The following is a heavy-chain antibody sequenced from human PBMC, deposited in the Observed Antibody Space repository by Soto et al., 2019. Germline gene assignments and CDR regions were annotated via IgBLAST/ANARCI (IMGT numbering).Heavy chain of an antibody. CDR3: ARDRRYYDTFDYYYGMDV. D-gene: IGHD3-22*01. V-gene: IGHV1-46*01. Sequence: ASVKVSCKASGYTFTSYYMHWVRQAPGQGLEWMGIINPSGGSTSYAQKFQGRVTMTRDTSTSTVYMELSSLRSEDTAVYYCARDRRYYDTFDYYYGMDVWGQGTTVTSP. CDR2: INPSGGST. J-gene: IGHJ6*02. CDR1: GYTFTSYY.